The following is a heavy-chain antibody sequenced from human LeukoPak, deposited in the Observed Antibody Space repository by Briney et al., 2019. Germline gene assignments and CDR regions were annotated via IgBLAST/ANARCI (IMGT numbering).Heavy chain of an antibody. CDR2: ISAYNGNT. J-gene: IGHJ4*02. CDR1: GYTFTSYG. CDR3: ASGYCSSTSCYPDY. V-gene: IGHV1-18*01. D-gene: IGHD2-2*01. Sequence: GASVKVSCKASGYTFTSYGISWVRQAPGQGLEWMGWISAYNGNTNYAQKLQGRVTMTTDTSTSTANMELRSLRSDDTAVYYCASGYCSSTSCYPDYWGQGTLVTVSS.